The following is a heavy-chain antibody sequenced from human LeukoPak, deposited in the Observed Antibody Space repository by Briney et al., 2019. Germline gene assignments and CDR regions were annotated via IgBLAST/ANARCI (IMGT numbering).Heavy chain of an antibody. D-gene: IGHD4-17*01. J-gene: IGHJ5*02. V-gene: IGHV4-34*01. CDR1: GGSFSGYY. CDR3: ASRCKGPHNEKKKGSNDH. Sequence: SETLSLTCAVYGGSFSGYYWSWIRQPPGKGLEWIGEINHSGSTNYNPSLKSRVTISVDTSKNQFSLKLSSVTAADTAVYYCASRCKGPHNEKKKGSNDHWGQGTLVTVSS. CDR2: INHSGST.